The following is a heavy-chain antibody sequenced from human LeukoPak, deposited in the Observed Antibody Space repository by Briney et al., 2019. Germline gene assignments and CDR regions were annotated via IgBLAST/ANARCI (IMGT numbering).Heavy chain of an antibody. CDR2: ISYDGSNK. CDR1: GFTFSSYA. CDR3: ASGGGYSSSWYAADN. Sequence: GRSLRLSCAASGFTFSSYAMHWVRQAPGKGLEWVAVISYDGSNKYYADSVKGRFTISRDNSKNTLYLQMNSLRAEDTAVYYCASGGGYSSSWYAADNWGQGTLVTVSS. V-gene: IGHV3-30*04. J-gene: IGHJ4*02. D-gene: IGHD6-13*01.